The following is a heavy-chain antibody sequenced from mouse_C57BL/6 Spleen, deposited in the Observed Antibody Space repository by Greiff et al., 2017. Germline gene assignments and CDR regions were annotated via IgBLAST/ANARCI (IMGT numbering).Heavy chain of an antibody. CDR3: ARYSGYDGFDY. Sequence: VKLMESGPELVKPGASVKISCKASGYSFTSYYIHWVKQRPGQGLEWIGWIYPGSGNTKYNEKFKGKATLTADTSSSTAYMQLSSLTSEDSAVYYCARYSGYDGFDYWGQGTTLTVSS. CDR1: GYSFTSYY. J-gene: IGHJ2*01. D-gene: IGHD2-2*01. V-gene: IGHV1-66*01. CDR2: IYPGSGNT.